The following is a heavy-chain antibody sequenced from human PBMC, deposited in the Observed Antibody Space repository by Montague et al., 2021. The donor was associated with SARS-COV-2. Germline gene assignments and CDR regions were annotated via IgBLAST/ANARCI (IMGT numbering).Heavy chain of an antibody. J-gene: IGHJ4*02. CDR3: ARSAYYSNYFDY. CDR2: XXWDGSE. Sequence: PALVKPTQTLTLTCTFSGFSLSATGMSVSWIRQPHGKALEWLALXXWDGSEYHSTSVKTRLTISRDTSKNQVVLTMTNMDPVDTATYFCARSAYYSNYFDYWGQGTLVTVSS. D-gene: IGHD3-22*01. V-gene: IGHV2-70*01. CDR1: GFSLSATGMS.